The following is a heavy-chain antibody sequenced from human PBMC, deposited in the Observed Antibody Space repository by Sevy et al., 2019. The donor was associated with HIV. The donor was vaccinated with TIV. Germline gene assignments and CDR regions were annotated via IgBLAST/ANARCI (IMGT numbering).Heavy chain of an antibody. Sequence: GGSLRLSCAASGFTFSSYAMSWVRQAPGKGLEWVSAISGSGGSTYYADSVKGRFTISRDSSKNTLYLQMNSLRAEDTAVYYCSNFGWRRAFDIWGQGTMVTVSS. J-gene: IGHJ3*02. D-gene: IGHD3-3*01. CDR1: GFTFSSYA. CDR2: ISGSGGST. V-gene: IGHV3-23*01. CDR3: SNFGWRRAFDI.